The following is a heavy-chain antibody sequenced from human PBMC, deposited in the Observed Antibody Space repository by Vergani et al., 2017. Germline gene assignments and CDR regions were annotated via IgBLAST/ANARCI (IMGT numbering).Heavy chain of an antibody. Sequence: QVQQQQWGAGVLKPSETLSLTCTVSGGLPLNGYSWTWLRQSPGRGPEWIGDVNSPRSADYNPSLTGRVTISLDTSKSQFSLELTSVIAADTAIYYCAGFCRVSCRLGTWGQGTLVTVSS. CDR1: GGLPLNGYS. CDR2: VNSPRSA. D-gene: IGHD3-10*01. J-gene: IGHJ5*02. CDR3: AGFCRVSCRLGT. V-gene: IGHV4-34*01.